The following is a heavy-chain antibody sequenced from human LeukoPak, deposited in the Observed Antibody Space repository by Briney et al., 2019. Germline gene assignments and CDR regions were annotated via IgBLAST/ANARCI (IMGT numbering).Heavy chain of an antibody. CDR3: ARYRYYYYMDV. Sequence: GALRLSCAASGFTFSSYKMNWVRQAPGKGLEWISYISSDRSTIYYADSVKGRFTISRDNAQNSLYLQMNSLRAEDTAVYYCARYRYYYYMDVWGKGTTVTISS. CDR1: GFTFSSYK. J-gene: IGHJ6*03. CDR2: ISSDRSTI. V-gene: IGHV3-48*01.